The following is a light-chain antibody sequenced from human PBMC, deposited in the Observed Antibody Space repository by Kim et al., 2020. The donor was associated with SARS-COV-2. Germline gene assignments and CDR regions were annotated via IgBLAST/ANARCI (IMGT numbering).Light chain of an antibody. CDR2: AAS. V-gene: IGKV1-39*01. CDR1: QSISSY. J-gene: IGKJ2*01. Sequence: DIQMTQSPSSLSASVGDRVTITCRASQSISSYLNWYQQKPGKAPKLLIYAASSLQSGVPSRFSGSGSGTDFTLTISSLQPEDFATYYCQQSYSTPFTFGQGTNWRS. CDR3: QQSYSTPFT.